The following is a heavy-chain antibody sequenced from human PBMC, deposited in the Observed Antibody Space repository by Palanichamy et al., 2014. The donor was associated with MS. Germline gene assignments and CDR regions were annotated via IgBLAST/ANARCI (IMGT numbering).Heavy chain of an antibody. V-gene: IGHV3-30-3*01. Sequence: SYAMHWVRQAPGKGLEWVTVISYDGVNKYYADSVKGRFTISRDNSKNTLYLQMNSLRPEDTAVYYCARDRSSNNLWWWAPHQQDNWFDPWGQGTLVTVSS. CDR2: ISYDGVNK. CDR3: ARDRSSNNLWWWAPHQQDNWFDP. CDR1: SYA. J-gene: IGHJ5*02. D-gene: IGHD2-21*01.